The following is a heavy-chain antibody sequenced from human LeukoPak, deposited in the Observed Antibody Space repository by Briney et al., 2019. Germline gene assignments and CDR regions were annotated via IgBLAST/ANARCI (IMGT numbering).Heavy chain of an antibody. D-gene: IGHD1-1*01. J-gene: IGHJ3*02. V-gene: IGHV1-46*01. CDR3: AREERYNWNDGDAFDI. CDR1: GYTFTSYY. CDR2: INPSGGST. Sequence: ASVKVSCKASGYTFTSYYMHWVRQAPGQGLEWMGIINPSGGSTSYAQKFQGRVTMTRDTSTSTLYMELSSLRSEDTAVYYCAREERYNWNDGDAFDIWGQGTMVTVSS.